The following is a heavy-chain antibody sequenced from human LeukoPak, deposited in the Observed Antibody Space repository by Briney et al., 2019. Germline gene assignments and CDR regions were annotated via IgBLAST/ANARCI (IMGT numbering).Heavy chain of an antibody. CDR2: ISSSGSTI. Sequence: GGSLRLSCAASGFTFSDAWMSWVRQAPGKGLEWVSYISSSGSTIYYADSVKGRFTISRDNAKNSLYLQMNSLRAEDTAVYYCAELGITMIGGVWGKGTTVTISS. J-gene: IGHJ6*04. CDR1: GFTFSDAW. D-gene: IGHD3-10*02. CDR3: AELGITMIGGV. V-gene: IGHV3-11*04.